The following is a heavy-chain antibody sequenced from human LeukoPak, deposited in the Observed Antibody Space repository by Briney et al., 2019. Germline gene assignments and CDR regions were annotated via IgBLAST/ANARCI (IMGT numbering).Heavy chain of an antibody. J-gene: IGHJ2*01. CDR1: GFTFSSYE. CDR3: AGGNYGDYWYFDL. CDR2: ISSSGGTI. V-gene: IGHV3-48*03. D-gene: IGHD4-17*01. Sequence: GGSLRLSCAASGFTFSSYEMNWVRQAPGKGLEWVSYISSSGGTIYYADSVKGRFTISRDNAKNSLYLQMNSLRAEDTALYYCAGGNYGDYWYFDLWGRGTLVTVSS.